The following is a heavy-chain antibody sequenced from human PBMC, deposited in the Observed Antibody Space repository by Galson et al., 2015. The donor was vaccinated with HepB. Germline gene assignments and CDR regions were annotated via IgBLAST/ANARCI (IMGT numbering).Heavy chain of an antibody. Sequence: SLKVSCKASGYTFTDYYMHWVRQAPGQGLEWMGWINPSSGGTKYAQSFQGRVTMTRDTSISTAYMELSRLRSDDTAVYCCAIEYSSSAGVRGLDVWGQGTTVTVSS. D-gene: IGHD1-26*01. CDR1: GYTFTDYY. V-gene: IGHV1-2*02. J-gene: IGHJ6*02. CDR3: AIEYSSSAGVRGLDV. CDR2: INPSSGGT.